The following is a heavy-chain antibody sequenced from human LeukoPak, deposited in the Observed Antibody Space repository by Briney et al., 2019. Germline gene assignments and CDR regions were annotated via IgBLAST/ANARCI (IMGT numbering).Heavy chain of an antibody. V-gene: IGHV4-34*01. CDR3: ARLRSGYYYGSGSYYFDY. CDR2: INHSGST. J-gene: IGHJ4*02. D-gene: IGHD3-10*01. Sequence: SETLSLTCAVYGGSFSGYYWSWIRQPPGKGLEWIGEINHSGSTNYNPPLKSRVTISVDTSKNQFSLKLSSVTAADTAVYYCARLRSGYYYGSGSYYFDYWGQGTLVTVSS. CDR1: GGSFSGYY.